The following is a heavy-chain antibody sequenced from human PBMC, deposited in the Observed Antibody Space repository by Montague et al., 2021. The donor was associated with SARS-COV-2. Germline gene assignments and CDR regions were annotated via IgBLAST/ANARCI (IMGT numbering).Heavy chain of an antibody. CDR1: GGSFSTYS. CDR3: AGLGDGVVPSAMLGVGPDYSYYFMDV. CDR2: IHHGGST. Sequence: SETLSLTCAVHGGSFSTYSWNWIRQPPGKGLEWIGEIHHGGSTNYNPSLKSRVTISADTSKNQFSLKLTSVAAADTAVYYCAGLGDGVVPSAMLGVGPDYSYYFMDVWGQGTTVTVSS. J-gene: IGHJ6*03. V-gene: IGHV4-34*01. D-gene: IGHD2-2*01.